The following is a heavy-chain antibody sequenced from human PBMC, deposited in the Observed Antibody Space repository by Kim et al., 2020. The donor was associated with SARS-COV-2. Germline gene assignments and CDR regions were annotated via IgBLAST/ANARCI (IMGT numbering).Heavy chain of an antibody. CDR3: AREDKITMVRGVTSDHYYYYYMDV. Sequence: SETLSLTCTVSGGSISSYYWSWIRQPPGKGLEWIGYIYYSGSTNYNPSLKSRVTISVDTSKNQFSLKLSSVTAADTAVYYCAREDKITMVRGVTSDHYYYYYMDVWGKGTTVTVSS. CDR1: GGSISSYY. J-gene: IGHJ6*03. D-gene: IGHD3-10*01. CDR2: IYYSGST. V-gene: IGHV4-59*01.